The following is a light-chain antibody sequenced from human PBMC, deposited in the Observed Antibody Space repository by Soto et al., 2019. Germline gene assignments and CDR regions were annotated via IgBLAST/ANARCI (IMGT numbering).Light chain of an antibody. CDR1: QSVDSY. CDR2: DAS. CDR3: QQSSSSPIT. V-gene: IGKV3-11*01. J-gene: IGKJ5*01. Sequence: EIVLGQYPATMSLSPGERATLSCRASQSVDSYLAWYQQKVGQAPRLLIYDASTRATGIPARFSGSGSGTDFTLTISRLEAEDFAVYYCQQSSSSPITFGQGTRLEIK.